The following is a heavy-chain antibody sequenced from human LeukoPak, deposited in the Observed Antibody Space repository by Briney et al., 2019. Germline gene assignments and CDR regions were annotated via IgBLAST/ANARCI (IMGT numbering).Heavy chain of an antibody. J-gene: IGHJ4*02. CDR1: GGSISTSNW. D-gene: IGHD4-23*01. CDR3: AREVTTVGYFVY. CDR2: IYHSGST. V-gene: IGHV4-4*02. Sequence: SETLSLTCAVSGGSISTSNWWSWVRQPPGKGLEWIGEIYHSGSTNYNPSFKSRLTISLDKSKNQFSLKLSSVTAADTALYYCAREVTTVGYFVYWGQGTLVTVSS.